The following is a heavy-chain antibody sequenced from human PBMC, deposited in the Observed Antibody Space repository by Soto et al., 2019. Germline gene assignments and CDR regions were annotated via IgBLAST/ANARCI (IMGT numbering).Heavy chain of an antibody. D-gene: IGHD3-3*01. Sequence: PGGSLRLSCAASGFTFSSYGMHWVRQAPGKGLEWVAVISYDGSNKYYADSVKGRFTISRDNSKNTLYLQMNSLRAEDTAVYYRAKDAVIYDCWSGSVYGMDVWGQGTTVTVSS. CDR3: AKDAVIYDCWSGSVYGMDV. J-gene: IGHJ6*02. CDR2: ISYDGSNK. V-gene: IGHV3-30*18. CDR1: GFTFSSYG.